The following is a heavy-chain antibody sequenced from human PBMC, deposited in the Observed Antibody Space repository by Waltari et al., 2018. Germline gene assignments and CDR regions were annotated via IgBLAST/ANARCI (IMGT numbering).Heavy chain of an antibody. Sequence: QLQLQESGPGLVKPSETLSLTCTVSGGSISSSSYYWGWIRQPPGKGLEWIGSIYYSGSTYYNPSLKSRVTISVDTSKNQFSLKLSSVTAADTAVYYCASKVTTPLYFQHWGQGTLVTVSS. CDR2: IYYSGST. CDR1: GGSISSSSYY. J-gene: IGHJ1*01. V-gene: IGHV4-39*07. D-gene: IGHD4-17*01. CDR3: ASKVTTPLYFQH.